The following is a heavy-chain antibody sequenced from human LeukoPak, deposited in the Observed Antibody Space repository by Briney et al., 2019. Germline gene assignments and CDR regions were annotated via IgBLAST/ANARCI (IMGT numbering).Heavy chain of an antibody. CDR1: GGSISSYY. J-gene: IGHJ3*02. V-gene: IGHV4-59*12. Sequence: PSETLSLTCSVSGGSISSYYWSWIRQPPGKGLEWIGYIYYSGRTSYNPSLKSRVTISVDTSKNQFSLKLSSVTAADTAVYYCARDGIDAFDIWGQGTMVTVSS. CDR2: IYYSGRT. D-gene: IGHD1-1*01. CDR3: ARDGIDAFDI.